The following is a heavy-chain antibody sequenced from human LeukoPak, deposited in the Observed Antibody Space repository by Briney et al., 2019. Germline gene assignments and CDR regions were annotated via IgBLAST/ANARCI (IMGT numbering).Heavy chain of an antibody. J-gene: IGHJ4*02. CDR2: ISGSTGRT. CDR1: GLTFSTYA. CDR3: APRVVGSAPFDY. D-gene: IGHD2-15*01. V-gene: IGHV3-23*01. Sequence: AGGSLRLSCAASGLTFSTYAMSWVRQAPGKGLEWVSAISGSTGRTYYADSVKGRFTISRDNSKNTLYLQMNNLRAEDTAVYYCAPRVVGSAPFDYWGQGTLVTVSS.